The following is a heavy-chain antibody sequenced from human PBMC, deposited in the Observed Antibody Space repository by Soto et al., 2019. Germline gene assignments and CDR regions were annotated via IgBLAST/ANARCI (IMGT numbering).Heavy chain of an antibody. CDR2: MNPNSGNT. CDR1: GYTFTSYD. CDR3: ARAARSSSIKNNWFDP. J-gene: IGHJ5*02. Sequence: GASVKVSCEASGYTFTSYDINWVRQATGQGLEWMGWMNPNSGNTGYAQKFQGRVTMTRNTSISTAYMELSSLRSEDTAVYYCARAARSSSIKNNWFDPWGQGTLVTVSS. D-gene: IGHD6-6*01. V-gene: IGHV1-8*01.